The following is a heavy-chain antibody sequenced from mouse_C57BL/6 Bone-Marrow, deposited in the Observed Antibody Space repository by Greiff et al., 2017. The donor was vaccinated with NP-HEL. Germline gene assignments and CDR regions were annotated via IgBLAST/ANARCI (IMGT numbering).Heavy chain of an antibody. Sequence: QVQLKQPGAELVKPGASVKLSCKASGYTFTSYWMHWVKQRPGQGLEWIGMIHPNSGSTNYNEKFKSKATLTVDKSSSTAYMQLSSLTSEDSAVYYCAREAYYGTRYYFDYWGQGTTLTVSS. CDR2: IHPNSGST. V-gene: IGHV1-64*01. CDR3: AREAYYGTRYYFDY. J-gene: IGHJ2*01. CDR1: GYTFTSYW. D-gene: IGHD1-1*01.